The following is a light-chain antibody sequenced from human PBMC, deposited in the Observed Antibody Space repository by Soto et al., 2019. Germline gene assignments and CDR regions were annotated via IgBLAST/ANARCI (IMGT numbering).Light chain of an antibody. Sequence: DIQMPQSPSSLSASLGDRVTITCGSSQTISSWLAWYQQKPGKAPKLLIYKASTLKSGVPSRFSGSGSATEVTLTVNRQQTDAFETSYCQQYNSESEAFVQGTKVDI. CDR3: QQYNSESEA. J-gene: IGKJ1*01. CDR2: KAS. V-gene: IGKV1-5*03. CDR1: QTISSW.